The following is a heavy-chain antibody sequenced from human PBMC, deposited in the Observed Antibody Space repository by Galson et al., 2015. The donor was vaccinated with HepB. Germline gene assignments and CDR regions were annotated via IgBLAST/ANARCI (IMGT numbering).Heavy chain of an antibody. J-gene: IGHJ2*01. D-gene: IGHD4-17*01. V-gene: IGHV3-21*01. Sequence: SLRLSCAASGFTFSSYSMNWVRQAPGKGLEWVSSISSSSSYIYYADSVKGRFTISRDNAKNSLYLQMNSLRAEDTAVYYCARVYGDSYWYFDLWGRGTLVTVSS. CDR3: ARVYGDSYWYFDL. CDR2: ISSSSSYI. CDR1: GFTFSSYS.